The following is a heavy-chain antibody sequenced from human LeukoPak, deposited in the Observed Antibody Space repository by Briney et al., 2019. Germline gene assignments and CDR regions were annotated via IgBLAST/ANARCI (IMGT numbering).Heavy chain of an antibody. J-gene: IGHJ4*02. CDR3: ARQIASAGTAGFDF. CDR2: IYSTGST. Sequence: TSETLSLTCTVSGGSISSYYWSWIRQPAGKGLEWIWRIYSTGSTNYNPSLKSRVTMSVYTSKNQFSLRMRSVTAADTAVYYCARQIASAGTAGFDFWGQGALVTVSS. D-gene: IGHD6-13*01. CDR1: GGSISSYY. V-gene: IGHV4-4*07.